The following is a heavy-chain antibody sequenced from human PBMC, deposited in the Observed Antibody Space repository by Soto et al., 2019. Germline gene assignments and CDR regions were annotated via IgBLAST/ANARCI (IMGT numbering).Heavy chain of an antibody. CDR1: GYTKNSRG. CDR2: IIADYGTA. Sequence: VKVTCKAPGYTKNSRGLSWARHYPGQWLEWMGGIIADYGTANYAQKFQGRVTITADESTSIVYMDVTSLKSEDTAVYYCARGDATKIVVTTYYAMDVWGQGATVTVSS. V-gene: IGHV1-69*01. D-gene: IGHD3-9*01. J-gene: IGHJ6*02. CDR3: ARGDATKIVVTTYYAMDV.